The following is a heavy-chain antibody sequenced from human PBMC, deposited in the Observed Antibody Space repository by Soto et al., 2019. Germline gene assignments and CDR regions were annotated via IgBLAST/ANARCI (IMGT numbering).Heavy chain of an antibody. CDR3: AHIPHYYQYDWFDP. J-gene: IGHJ5*02. V-gene: IGHV2-5*02. CDR1: GFSLTTRGVG. CDR2: IYWDDDK. D-gene: IGHD3-16*01. Sequence: QITLKESGPTLVKPTQTLTLTCTFSGFSLTTRGVGVGWIRQPPGKALECLALIYWDDDKRYSPSLQSRHSITKDPSKNQVVLTMTNVDPVDTATYYCAHIPHYYQYDWFDPWGQGTLVSVSS.